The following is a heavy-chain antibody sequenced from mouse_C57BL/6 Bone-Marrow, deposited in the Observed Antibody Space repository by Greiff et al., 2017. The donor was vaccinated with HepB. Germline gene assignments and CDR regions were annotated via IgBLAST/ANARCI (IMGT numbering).Heavy chain of an antibody. D-gene: IGHD1-1*01. CDR3: ARGVTTVVARYAMDY. Sequence: QVQLQQSGAELARPGASVKLSCTASGYTFTSYGISWVKQSTGQGLEWIGEIYPRSGNTFYTEKFKGKATLTADKSSSTAYMELRSLTSEDSAVYFCARGVTTVVARYAMDYWGQGTSVTVSA. CDR2: IYPRSGNT. CDR1: GYTFTSYG. J-gene: IGHJ4*01. V-gene: IGHV1-81*01.